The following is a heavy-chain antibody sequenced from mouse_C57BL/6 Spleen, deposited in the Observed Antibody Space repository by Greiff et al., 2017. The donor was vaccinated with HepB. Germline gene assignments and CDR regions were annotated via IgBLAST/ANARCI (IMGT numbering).Heavy chain of an antibody. J-gene: IGHJ3*01. D-gene: IGHD6-1*01. CDR2: IDPSDSYT. CDR3: ARGRPPAY. CDR1: GYTFTSYW. Sequence: QVQLQQSGAELVKPGASVKLSCKASGYTFTSYWMQWVKQRPGQGLEWIGEIDPSDSYTNYNQKFKGKATLTVDTSSSTAYMQLSSLTSEDSAVYYCARGRPPAYWGQGTLVTVSA. V-gene: IGHV1-50*01.